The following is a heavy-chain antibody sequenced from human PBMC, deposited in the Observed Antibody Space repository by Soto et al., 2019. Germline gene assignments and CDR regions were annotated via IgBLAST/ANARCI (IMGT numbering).Heavy chain of an antibody. D-gene: IGHD3-22*01. CDR1: GYSFTSYW. CDR3: ARRRYYYDSSGYYAVAAFDI. V-gene: IGHV5-51*01. J-gene: IGHJ3*02. Sequence: GESLKISCNGSGYSFTSYWIGWVRQMPWKGLEWMGIIYPGDSDTRYSPSFQGQVTISADKSISTAYLQWSSLKASDTAMYYCARRRYYYDSSGYYAVAAFDIWGQGTMVTVSS. CDR2: IYPGDSDT.